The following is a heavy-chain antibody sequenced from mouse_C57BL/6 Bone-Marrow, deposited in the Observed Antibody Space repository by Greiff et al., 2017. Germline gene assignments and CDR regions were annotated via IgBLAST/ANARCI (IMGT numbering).Heavy chain of an antibody. CDR2: ISSGSSTI. J-gene: IGHJ2*01. V-gene: IGHV5-17*01. D-gene: IGHD2-2*01. Sequence: EVKLVESGGGLVKPGGSLKLSCAASGFTFSDYGMHWVRQAPEKGLEWVAYISSGSSTISYADTVNGRFTISRDNAKNTLFLQMTSLRSEDTAMYYCAKRLWFFDYWGQGTTLTVSS. CDR3: AKRLWFFDY. CDR1: GFTFSDYG.